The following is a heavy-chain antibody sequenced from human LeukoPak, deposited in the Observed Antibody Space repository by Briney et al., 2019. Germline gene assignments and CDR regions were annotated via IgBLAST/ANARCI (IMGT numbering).Heavy chain of an antibody. Sequence: PSETLSLTCTVSGYSISSGYYWGWIRQPPGKGLEWIGSIYHSGSTYYNPSLKSRVTISVDTSKNQFSLKLSSVTAADTAVYYCARGHLRRRGFDPWGQGTLVTVSS. CDR2: IYHSGST. CDR3: ARGHLRRRGFDP. CDR1: GYSISSGYY. V-gene: IGHV4-38-2*02. J-gene: IGHJ5*02.